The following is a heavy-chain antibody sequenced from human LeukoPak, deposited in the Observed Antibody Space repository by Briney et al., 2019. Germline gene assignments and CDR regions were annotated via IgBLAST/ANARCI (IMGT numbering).Heavy chain of an antibody. J-gene: IGHJ4*02. CDR3: ARGSRYYDILTGYPTFDY. CDR1: GYTFTSYG. CDR2: ISAYNGNT. V-gene: IGHV1-18*01. D-gene: IGHD3-9*01. Sequence: ASVKVSCKASGYTFTSYGISWVRQAPGQGLEWMGWISAYNGNTNYAQKLQGRVTMTTDTSTSTAYMELSSLRSEDTAVYYCARGSRYYDILTGYPTFDYWGQGTLVTVSS.